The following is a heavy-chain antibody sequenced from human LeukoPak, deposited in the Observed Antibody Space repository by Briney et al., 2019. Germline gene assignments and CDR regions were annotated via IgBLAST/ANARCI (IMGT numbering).Heavy chain of an antibody. CDR2: IRGSGGST. Sequence: GGSLRLSCAPSGFPFSSYAMSWVRQAPGKGLEWVSAIRGSGGSTYYADSVKGRFTISRDNSKNTLYLQMSSLRAEDTAVYYCAKPEGEVVTPYDSFDIWGQGTMVTVSS. V-gene: IGHV3-23*01. CDR3: AKPEGEVVTPYDSFDI. J-gene: IGHJ3*02. CDR1: GFPFSSYA. D-gene: IGHD3-22*01.